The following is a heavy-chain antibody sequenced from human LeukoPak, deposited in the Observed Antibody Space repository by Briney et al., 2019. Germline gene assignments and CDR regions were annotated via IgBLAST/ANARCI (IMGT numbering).Heavy chain of an antibody. CDR2: IYTSGNTNY. D-gene: IGHD3-22*01. CDR1: GGSINNYY. V-gene: IGHV4-4*07. J-gene: IGHJ3*02. CDR3: ATYSSASDAFDI. Sequence: KPSETLSLTCTVSGGSINNYYWSWIRQPAGKGLEWIGHIYTSGNTNYNYNPSLKSRVSMSIDTPKNQFSLKLSSVAAADTAFYYCATYSSASDAFDIWGQGTKVTVSS.